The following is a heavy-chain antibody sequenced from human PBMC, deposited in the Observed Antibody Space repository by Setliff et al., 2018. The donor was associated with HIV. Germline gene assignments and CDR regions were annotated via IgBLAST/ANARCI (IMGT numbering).Heavy chain of an antibody. J-gene: IGHJ6*02. D-gene: IGHD1-1*01. Sequence: PSEILSLTCAVSGGSISSYYWSWIRQPPGKGLEWIGYIYYSGSTNYNPSLKSRVTISIDTSQNQFSLKLTSVTAADTAMYYCARPSSPGHYYDYAMDVWGQGTTVTVSS. CDR3: ARPSSPGHYYDYAMDV. CDR2: IYYSGST. CDR1: GGSISSYY. V-gene: IGHV4-59*01.